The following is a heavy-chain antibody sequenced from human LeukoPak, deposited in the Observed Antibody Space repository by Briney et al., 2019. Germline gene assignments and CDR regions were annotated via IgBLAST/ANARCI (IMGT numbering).Heavy chain of an antibody. J-gene: IGHJ4*02. CDR2: IYYSGYS. CDR3: ARINPYFDS. CDR1: GDSISSSTYY. Sequence: PSETLSLTCTVSGDSISSSTYYWGWIRQPPWKGLEWIGSIYYSGYSHSNPSLKSRLTLSVDTSKSQFSLKMYSVTAADTAVYYCARINPYFDSWGQGTLVTVSS. V-gene: IGHV4-39*07. D-gene: IGHD1-14*01.